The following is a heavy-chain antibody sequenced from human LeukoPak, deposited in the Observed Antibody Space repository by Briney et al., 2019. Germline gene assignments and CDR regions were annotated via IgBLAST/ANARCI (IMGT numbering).Heavy chain of an antibody. J-gene: IGHJ4*02. CDR3: ARDSSGYYRLDY. V-gene: IGHV4-30-4*01. CDR2: IYYSGST. CDR1: GGSISSGDYY. D-gene: IGHD3-22*01. Sequence: PSQTLSLTRTVSGGSISSGDYYWSWIRQPPGKGLEWIGYIYYSGSTYYNPSLKSRVTISVDTSKNQFSLKLSSVTAADTAVYYCARDSSGYYRLDYWGQGTLVTVSS.